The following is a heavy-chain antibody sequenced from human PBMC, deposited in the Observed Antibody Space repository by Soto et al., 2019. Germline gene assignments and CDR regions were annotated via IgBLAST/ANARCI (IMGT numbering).Heavy chain of an antibody. J-gene: IGHJ5*02. CDR2: INPNSGGT. V-gene: IGHV1-2*04. Sequence: ASVKVSCKASGYTFTGYYMHWVLQAPGQGLEWMGWINPNSGGTNYAQKFQGWVTMTRDTSISTAYMELSRLRSDDTAVYYCARDAAVAGTRFDPWGQGTLVTVSS. CDR3: ARDAAVAGTRFDP. D-gene: IGHD6-19*01. CDR1: GYTFTGYY.